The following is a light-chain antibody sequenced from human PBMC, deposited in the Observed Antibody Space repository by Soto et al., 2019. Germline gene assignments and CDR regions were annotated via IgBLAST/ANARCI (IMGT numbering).Light chain of an antibody. CDR2: AAS. Sequence: DIQMTQSPSSLSASVGDRVTIACLASQGISNNLAWYQQKPGKVPKLLIYAASTLQSGVPSRFSGSGSGTDFTLTISSLQPEDVATYYCQKYNSAPQTFGPGTKVDIK. CDR1: QGISNN. V-gene: IGKV1-27*01. J-gene: IGKJ3*01. CDR3: QKYNSAPQT.